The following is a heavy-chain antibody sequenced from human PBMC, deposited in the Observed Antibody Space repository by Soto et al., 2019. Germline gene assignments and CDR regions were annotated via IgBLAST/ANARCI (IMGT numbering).Heavy chain of an antibody. CDR2: ISYDGSNK. CDR3: AKVPTPAYYYYGMDV. V-gene: IGHV3-30-3*01. J-gene: IGHJ6*02. Sequence: QVQLVESGGGVVQPGRSLRLSCAASGFTFSSYAMHWVRQAPGKGLEWVAVISYDGSNKYYADSVKGRFTISRDNSKNTLYLQMNSLRAEDTAVYYCAKVPTPAYYYYGMDVWGQGTTVTVSS. D-gene: IGHD6-25*01. CDR1: GFTFSSYA.